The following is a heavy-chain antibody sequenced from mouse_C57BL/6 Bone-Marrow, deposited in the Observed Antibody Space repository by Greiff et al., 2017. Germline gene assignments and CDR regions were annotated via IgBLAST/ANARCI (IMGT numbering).Heavy chain of an antibody. CDR1: GFTFSSYA. J-gene: IGHJ3*01. CDR2: ISDGGSYT. Sequence: DVKLVESGGGLVKPGGSLKLSCAASGFTFSSYAMSWVRQTPEKRLEWVATISDGGSYTYYPDNVKGRFTISRDNAKNNLYLQMSHLKSEDTAMYYCARDNYYGSSPWFAYWGQGTLVTVSA. CDR3: ARDNYYGSSPWFAY. D-gene: IGHD1-1*01. V-gene: IGHV5-4*01.